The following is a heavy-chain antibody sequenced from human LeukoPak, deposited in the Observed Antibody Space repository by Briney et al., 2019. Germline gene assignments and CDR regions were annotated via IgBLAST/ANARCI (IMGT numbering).Heavy chain of an antibody. D-gene: IGHD7-27*01. J-gene: IGHJ4*02. CDR3: VGGAPNWGFDY. CDR1: XXTXSXYD. V-gene: IGHV1-8*01. CDR2: MSPNSGNT. Sequence: VXXSCKXXXXTXSXYDINWVRQATGQGLEWMGWMSPNSGNTDYAQKFQGRVTMTRNTSISTAYMELTSLRSEDTAVYYCVGGAPNWGFDYWGQGTLVTVSS.